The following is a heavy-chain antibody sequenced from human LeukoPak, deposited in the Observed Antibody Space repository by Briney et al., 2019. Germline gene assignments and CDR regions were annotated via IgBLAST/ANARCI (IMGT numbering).Heavy chain of an antibody. CDR2: ISYDGSNK. D-gene: IGHD1-1*01. Sequence: GRSLRLSCAASGFTFSSYAMHWVRQAPGKVLEWVAVISYDGSNKYYADSVKGRLPISRDNFKNALYLQMNSLRAEDTAVYYCARSPEVHFDYWGQGTLVTVSS. CDR3: ARSPEVHFDY. J-gene: IGHJ4*02. V-gene: IGHV3-30*01. CDR1: GFTFSSYA.